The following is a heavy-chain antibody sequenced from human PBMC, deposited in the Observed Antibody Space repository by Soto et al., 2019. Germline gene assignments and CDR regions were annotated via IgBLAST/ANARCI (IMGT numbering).Heavy chain of an antibody. CDR3: ARGEMATINLFDY. J-gene: IGHJ4*02. V-gene: IGHV1-69*13. CDR2: IIPIFGTA. CDR1: GGTFSSYA. D-gene: IGHD5-12*01. Sequence: SVKVSCKASGGTFSSYAISWVRQAPGQGLEWMGGIIPIFGTANYAQKFQGRVTITADESTSTAYMELSSLRSEDTAVYYCARGEMATINLFDYWGQGTLVTVSS.